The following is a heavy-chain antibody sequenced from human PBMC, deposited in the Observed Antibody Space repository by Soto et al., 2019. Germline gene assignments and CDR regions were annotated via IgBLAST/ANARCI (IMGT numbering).Heavy chain of an antibody. Sequence: GGSLRLSCAASGFTFSGYGMHWVRQAPGKGLEWLGLISVDGSNEYYGDSVKGRFTISRDNSKNTLYLQMNSLRAEDTALYYCAKKYSYDSGTYLYHFDCWGQGTLVTVSS. CDR1: GFTFSGYG. V-gene: IGHV3-30*18. CDR3: AKKYSYDSGTYLYHFDC. D-gene: IGHD3-10*01. J-gene: IGHJ4*02. CDR2: ISVDGSNE.